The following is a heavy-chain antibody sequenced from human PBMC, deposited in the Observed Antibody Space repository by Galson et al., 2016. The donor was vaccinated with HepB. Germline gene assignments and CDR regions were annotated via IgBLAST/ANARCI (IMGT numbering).Heavy chain of an antibody. D-gene: IGHD3-22*01. CDR2: IYSSGTT. Sequence: TLSLTCTVSGGSISSGSYYWSWIRQPAGKGLEWIGRIYSSGTTRYNPSLKSRVTISLDTSKNQVSLKLNSVTAADTAVYYCARGPYYYDSSGYYYYYYGLDVWGQGTTVTISS. CDR3: ARGPYYYDSSGYYYYYYGLDV. J-gene: IGHJ6*02. V-gene: IGHV4-61*02. CDR1: GGSISSGSYY.